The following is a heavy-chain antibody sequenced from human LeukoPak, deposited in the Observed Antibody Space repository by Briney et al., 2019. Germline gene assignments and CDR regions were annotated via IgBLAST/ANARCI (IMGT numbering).Heavy chain of an antibody. Sequence: GGSLRLSCAASGFTFSSYAMHWVRQAPGKGLEWVAVISYDGSNKYYADSVKGRFTISRDNSKNTLYLQMNSLRAEDTAVYYCARDLLAAAANYYYYGMDVWGQGTTVTVSS. J-gene: IGHJ6*02. D-gene: IGHD6-13*01. CDR1: GFTFSSYA. CDR3: ARDLLAAAANYYYYGMDV. V-gene: IGHV3-30-3*01. CDR2: ISYDGSNK.